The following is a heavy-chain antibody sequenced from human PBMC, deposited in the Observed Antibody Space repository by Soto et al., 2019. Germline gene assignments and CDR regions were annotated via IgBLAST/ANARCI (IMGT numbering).Heavy chain of an antibody. Sequence: VGSLRLSCAASGFTFSSYAMSWVRQAPGKGLEWVSAISGSGGSTYYADSVKGRFTISRDNSKNTLYLQMNSLRAEDTAVYYCAKRPTGQHPGYYFDYWGQGTLVTVSS. V-gene: IGHV3-23*01. CDR3: AKRPTGQHPGYYFDY. D-gene: IGHD6-25*01. CDR2: ISGSGGST. J-gene: IGHJ4*02. CDR1: GFTFSSYA.